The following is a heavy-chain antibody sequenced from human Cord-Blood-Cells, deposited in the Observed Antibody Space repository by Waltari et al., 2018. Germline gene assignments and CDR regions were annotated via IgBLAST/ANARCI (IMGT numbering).Heavy chain of an antibody. Sequence: QVQLQESGPGLVKPSETLSLTCAVSGYSISSGYYWGWIRQPPGKGLEGIGSIYHSGSTYSNPSLKSLGTISVYPSKNQFSLKLSSVTAADTAVYYCARWWRYYFDYWGQGTLVTVSS. J-gene: IGHJ4*02. D-gene: IGHD2-15*01. CDR3: ARWWRYYFDY. CDR2: IYHSGST. CDR1: GYSISSGYY. V-gene: IGHV4-38-2*01.